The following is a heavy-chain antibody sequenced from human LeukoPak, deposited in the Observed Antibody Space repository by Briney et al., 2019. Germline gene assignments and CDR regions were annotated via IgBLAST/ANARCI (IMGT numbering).Heavy chain of an antibody. Sequence: ASVKVSCKASGYTFTSYGISWVRRAPGQGLEWMGWISAYNGNTNYAQKLQGRVIMTTDTSTSTAYMELRSLRSDDTAVYYCARDSGSYSAEMTEYWGQGTLVTVSS. CDR1: GYTFTSYG. J-gene: IGHJ4*02. V-gene: IGHV1-18*01. CDR3: ARDSGSYSAEMTEY. D-gene: IGHD1-26*01. CDR2: ISAYNGNT.